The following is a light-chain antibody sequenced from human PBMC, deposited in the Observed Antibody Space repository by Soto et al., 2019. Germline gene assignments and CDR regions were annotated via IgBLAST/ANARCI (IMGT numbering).Light chain of an antibody. Sequence: QSALTQPASVSGSPGQSITISCTGTSSDVGSYNLVSWYQQHPGKAPKLMIYEGSKRPSGVSNRFSGSKSGNTASLTISGLQAEDEADYYGCSYAGSAVFGGGTQLTVL. CDR1: SSDVGSYNL. CDR3: CSYAGSAV. CDR2: EGS. V-gene: IGLV2-23*01. J-gene: IGLJ7*01.